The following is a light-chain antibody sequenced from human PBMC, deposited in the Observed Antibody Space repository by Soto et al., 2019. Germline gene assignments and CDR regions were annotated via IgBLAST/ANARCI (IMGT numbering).Light chain of an antibody. CDR2: EVT. CDR1: SSDVGGYNY. J-gene: IGLJ3*02. CDR3: SSYAASNNCYFW. V-gene: IGLV2-8*01. Sequence: QSALTQPPSASGSPGQSVTISCTGTSSDVGGYNYVSWYQQYPGRAPKLMIYEVTKRPSGVPDRFSGSKSGNTASLTVSGIQAEDEADYYCSSYAASNNCYFWFGGGTKLTVL.